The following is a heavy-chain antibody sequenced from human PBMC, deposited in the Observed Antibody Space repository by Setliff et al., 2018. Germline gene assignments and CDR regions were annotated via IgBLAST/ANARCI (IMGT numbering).Heavy chain of an antibody. Sequence: ASVKVSCKASGYTFTTYAISWMRQAPGQGLEYMGWINTNTGNPSYAQGFTGRFVFSSDTSVSTAYLQISSLKAEDTAVYYCARASRFGTIRYRGDYYMDVWGKGTTVTVSS. CDR1: GYTFTTYA. CDR3: ARASRFGTIRYRGDYYMDV. V-gene: IGHV7-4-1*02. CDR2: INTNTGNP. J-gene: IGHJ6*03. D-gene: IGHD3-10*01.